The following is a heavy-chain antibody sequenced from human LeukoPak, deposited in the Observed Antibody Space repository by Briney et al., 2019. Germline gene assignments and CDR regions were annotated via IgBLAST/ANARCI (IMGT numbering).Heavy chain of an antibody. CDR2: IYTSGST. CDR1: GGSISSYY. CDR3: ARVQVPAAMRAFDI. Sequence: SETLSLTCTVSGGSISSYYWSWIRQPAGKGLEWIGRIYTSGSTNYNPSLKSRVTMSVDTSKNQFSLKLSSVTAADTAVYYCARVQVPAAMRAFDIWGQGTMVTVSS. V-gene: IGHV4-4*07. J-gene: IGHJ3*02. D-gene: IGHD2-2*01.